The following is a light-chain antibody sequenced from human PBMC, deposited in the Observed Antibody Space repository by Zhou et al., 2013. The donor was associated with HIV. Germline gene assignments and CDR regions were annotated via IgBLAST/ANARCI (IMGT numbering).Light chain of an antibody. CDR3: QQYHTHWT. J-gene: IGKJ1*01. Sequence: DIVLTQSPGTLSLSPGERVILSCRASQSVSSSYLAWYQQKPGQAPRLLIYGASSRATGIPDRFSGSGSGTDFTLTINSLQPDDFATYYCQQYHTHWTFGQGTKVEIK. V-gene: IGKV3-20*01. CDR1: QSVSSSY. CDR2: GAS.